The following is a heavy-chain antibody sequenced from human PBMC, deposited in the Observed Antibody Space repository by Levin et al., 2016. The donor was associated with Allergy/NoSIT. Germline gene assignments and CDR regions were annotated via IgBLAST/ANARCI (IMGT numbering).Heavy chain of an antibody. CDR2: VYTTETT. V-gene: IGHV4-61*09. CDR1: ADSISSGSYY. CDR3: ARHTQYIGSRNFDY. Sequence: SETLSLTCTVSADSISSGSYYWSWLRQPAGKGLEWIGHVYTTETTRYNPSLRSRVTMSVDTSKNQFSLKLSSVTAADTAVYYCARHTQYIGSRNFDYWGQGTLVTVSS. D-gene: IGHD1-26*01. J-gene: IGHJ4*02.